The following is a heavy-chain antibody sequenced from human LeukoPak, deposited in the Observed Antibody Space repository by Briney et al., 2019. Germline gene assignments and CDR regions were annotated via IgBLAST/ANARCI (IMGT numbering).Heavy chain of an antibody. V-gene: IGHV4-4*02. CDR3: ARLSLLWFGELFLFDY. Sequence: SETLSLTCAGSGGSISSSNWWSWVRQPPGKGLEWIGEIYHSGSTNYNPSLKSRVTISVDKSKNQFSLKLSSVTAADTAVYYCARLSLLWFGELFLFDYWGQGTLVTVSS. CDR2: IYHSGST. J-gene: IGHJ4*02. D-gene: IGHD3-10*01. CDR1: GGSISSSNW.